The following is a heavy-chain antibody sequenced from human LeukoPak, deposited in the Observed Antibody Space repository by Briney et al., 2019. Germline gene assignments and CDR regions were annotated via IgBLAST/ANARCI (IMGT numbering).Heavy chain of an antibody. V-gene: IGHV3-48*04. CDR3: ARVIYGGNSDY. Sequence: GGPLRLSCAASGFTFGTSAMSWVRQAPGKGLEWVSYISSSSTIYYADSVKGRFTISRDNAKNSLYLQMNSLRAEDTAVYYCARVIYGGNSDYWGQGTLVTVSS. J-gene: IGHJ4*02. CDR1: GFTFGTSA. D-gene: IGHD4-23*01. CDR2: ISSSSTI.